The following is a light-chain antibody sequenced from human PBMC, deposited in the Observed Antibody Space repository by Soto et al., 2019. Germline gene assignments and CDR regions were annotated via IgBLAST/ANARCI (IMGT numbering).Light chain of an antibody. CDR2: DVS. CDR1: SSDVGGYDY. V-gene: IGLV2-14*01. CDR3: SSYTSSSTLVV. Sequence: QSALTQPASVSGSPGQSITISCTGTSSDVGGYDYVSWYQQRPGKAPKLMIFDVSSRPSGVSNRFSGSKSDYTASLTISGLQAEDEADYYCSSYTSSSTLVVFGGGTKLTVL. J-gene: IGLJ2*01.